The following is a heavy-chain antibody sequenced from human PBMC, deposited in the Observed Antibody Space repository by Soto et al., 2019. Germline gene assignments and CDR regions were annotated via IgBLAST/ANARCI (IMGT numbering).Heavy chain of an antibody. CDR1: RGTFSYNT. CDR2: VIPMVGMS. D-gene: IGHD3-10*01. CDR3: ATNYGSGSTHFDY. Sequence: QVQLVQSGAEVKKPGSSVKVSCTASRGTFSYNTISWVRQAPGQGLEWMGGVIPMVGMSSYAQKFQGRLTITADKSTSTVYMVLNSLRPEDTAVYYCATNYGSGSTHFDYWGQGTLVTVSS. J-gene: IGHJ4*02. V-gene: IGHV1-69*02.